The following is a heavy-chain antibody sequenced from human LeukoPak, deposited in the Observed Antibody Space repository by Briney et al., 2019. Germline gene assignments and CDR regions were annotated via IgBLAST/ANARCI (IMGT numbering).Heavy chain of an antibody. CDR3: ASAEKGPDKKYYMDV. CDR1: GFSFSNHS. Sequence: GGSLRLSCVGSGFSFSNHSLNWVRQAPGKGLEWVSSISTSSYYVYYADSVKGRFTISRDNAKNSLYLQMNSLRAEDTAVYYCASAEKGPDKKYYMDVWGKGTTVTVSS. V-gene: IGHV3-21*04. J-gene: IGHJ6*03. CDR2: ISTSSYYV.